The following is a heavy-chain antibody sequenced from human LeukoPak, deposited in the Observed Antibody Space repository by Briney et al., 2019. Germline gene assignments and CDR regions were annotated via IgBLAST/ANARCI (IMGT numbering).Heavy chain of an antibody. J-gene: IGHJ4*02. CDR3: AKYGPQDSGSSHFDY. CDR2: ISFDETNK. Sequence: GWSLRLSCAASGLTFSSYAMHWVRQAPGKGLEWVAVISFDETNKYYADSVKGRFTTSRDNSKNTLFLQMNSLRAEDTAIYYCAKYGPQDSGSSHFDYWGQGALVTVSS. V-gene: IGHV3-30-3*02. D-gene: IGHD1-26*01. CDR1: GLTFSSYA.